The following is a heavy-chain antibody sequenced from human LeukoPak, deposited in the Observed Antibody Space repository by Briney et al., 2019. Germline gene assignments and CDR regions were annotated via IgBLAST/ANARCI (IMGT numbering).Heavy chain of an antibody. CDR2: IYSGGST. CDR1: GFTVSSNY. V-gene: IGHV3-53*01. Sequence: GGSLRLSCAASGFTVSSNYMSWVRQAPGKGLEWVSVIYSGGSTYYADSVKGRFTISRDNSKNTLYLQMNSLRAEDTAVYYCATYTNWVAGDVWGQGTSVSVSS. D-gene: IGHD1-1*01. CDR3: ATYTNWVAGDV. J-gene: IGHJ6*02.